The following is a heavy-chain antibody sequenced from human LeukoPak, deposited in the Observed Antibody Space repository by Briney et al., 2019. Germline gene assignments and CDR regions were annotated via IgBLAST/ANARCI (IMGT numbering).Heavy chain of an antibody. Sequence: PGGSLRLSCAASGLTFSSYAMHWVRQAPGKGLAYVSAISSNGDATYYANSVKGRFTISRDNSKNTLYLQMGSLRVEDMAVYYCARGGGYRGYGQDYWGQGTLVTVSS. CDR2: ISSNGDAT. CDR1: GLTFSSYA. CDR3: ARGGGYRGYGQDY. V-gene: IGHV3-64*01. D-gene: IGHD5-12*01. J-gene: IGHJ4*02.